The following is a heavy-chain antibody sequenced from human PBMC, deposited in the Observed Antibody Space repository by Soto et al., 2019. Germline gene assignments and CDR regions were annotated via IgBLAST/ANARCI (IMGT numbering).Heavy chain of an antibody. CDR2: ITGRGDST. Sequence: PGGSLRLSCAASGFPFSDHAMHWVRQTPGKGLEWVSAITGRGDSTYYADSVKGRFTISRDNAKSTLDLQMMSLRAEDTAVYYCAKDLYVQPPSGWFDPWGQGTVVTVSS. J-gene: IGHJ5*02. CDR1: GFPFSDHA. D-gene: IGHD1-26*01. V-gene: IGHV3-23*01. CDR3: AKDLYVQPPSGWFDP.